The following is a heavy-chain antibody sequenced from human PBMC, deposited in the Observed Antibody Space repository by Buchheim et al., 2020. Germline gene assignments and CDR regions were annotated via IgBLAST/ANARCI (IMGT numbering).Heavy chain of an antibody. Sequence: QVQLVESGGGVVQPGRSLRLSCAASGFTFSSYGMHWVRQAPGKGLEWVAFIRYDGSNKYYADSVKGRFTISRDNSKNTLYLQMNSLRAEDTAVYYCAKGVVEVLSYFDYWGQGTL. CDR1: GFTFSSYG. V-gene: IGHV3-30*02. CDR3: AKGVVEVLSYFDY. CDR2: IRYDGSNK. D-gene: IGHD2-15*01. J-gene: IGHJ4*02.